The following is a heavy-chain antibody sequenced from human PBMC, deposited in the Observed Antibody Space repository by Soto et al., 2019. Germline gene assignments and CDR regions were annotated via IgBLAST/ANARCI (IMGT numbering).Heavy chain of an antibody. CDR1: GGSISSSSYY. V-gene: IGHV4-39*01. J-gene: IGHJ6*03. CDR3: ARSVYYYYYYMDV. CDR2: IYYSGST. Sequence: SETLSLTCTVSGGSISSSSYYWGWIRQPPGEGLEWIGSIYYSGSTYYNPSLKSRVTISVDTSKNQFSLKLSSVTAADTAVYYCARSVYYYYYYMDVWGKGTTVTVSS.